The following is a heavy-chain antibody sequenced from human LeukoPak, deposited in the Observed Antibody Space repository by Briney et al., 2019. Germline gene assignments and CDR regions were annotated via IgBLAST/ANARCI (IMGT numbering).Heavy chain of an antibody. V-gene: IGHV4-59*08. Sequence: SETLSLTCSVSGGSISNYYWTWIRQPPGKGLEWIGYIYYSGNTNYNPSLKSRVTISLETSKNQLSVKLTSVTAADTGVYYCARCSRGTSVGRDVWGQGTTVTVSS. J-gene: IGHJ6*01. CDR2: IYYSGNT. CDR3: ARCSRGTSVGRDV. CDR1: GGSISNYY. D-gene: IGHD1-1*01.